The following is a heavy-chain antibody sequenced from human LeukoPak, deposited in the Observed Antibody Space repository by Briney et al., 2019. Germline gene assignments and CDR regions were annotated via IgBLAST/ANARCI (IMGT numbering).Heavy chain of an antibody. Sequence: PSETLSLTCTVSGGSISSGDYYWSWIRQPPGKGLEWIGYIYYSGSTYYNPSLKSRVTISVDTSKNQFSLKLSSVTAADTAVYYCARDDGSSGYSTFNYWGQGTLVTVSS. V-gene: IGHV4-30-4*01. D-gene: IGHD3-22*01. J-gene: IGHJ4*02. CDR2: IYYSGST. CDR3: ARDDGSSGYSTFNY. CDR1: GGSISSGDYY.